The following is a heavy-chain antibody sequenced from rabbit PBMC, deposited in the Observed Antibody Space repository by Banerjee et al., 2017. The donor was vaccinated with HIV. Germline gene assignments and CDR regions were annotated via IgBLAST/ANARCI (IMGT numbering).Heavy chain of an antibody. CDR2: IDGGITT. D-gene: IGHD4-1*01. CDR3: ARGGGSTDWGHDL. J-gene: IGHJ4*01. Sequence: EESGGDLVKPEGSLTLTCTASGFSFRSSYWICWVRQAPGKGLEWIACIDGGITTYYASWAKGRFTVSKTSSTTVTLQMTSLTAADTATYFCARGGGSTDWGHDLWGPGTLVTVS. V-gene: IGHV1S45*01. CDR1: GFSFRSSYW.